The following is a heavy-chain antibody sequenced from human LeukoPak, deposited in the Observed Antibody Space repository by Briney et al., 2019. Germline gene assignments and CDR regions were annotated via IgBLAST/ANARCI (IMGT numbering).Heavy chain of an antibody. CDR3: AKDRSQGRGYSIRPLGYFDL. J-gene: IGHJ2*01. Sequence: GGSLRLSCAASGFTFDDYAMHWVRHAPGKGLEWVSGISWNSGSIGYADSVKGRFTISRDNAKNSLYLQMNSLRAEDTALYYCAKDRSQGRGYSIRPLGYFDLWGRGTPVTVSS. V-gene: IGHV3-9*01. CDR1: GFTFDDYA. CDR2: ISWNSGSI. D-gene: IGHD6-13*01.